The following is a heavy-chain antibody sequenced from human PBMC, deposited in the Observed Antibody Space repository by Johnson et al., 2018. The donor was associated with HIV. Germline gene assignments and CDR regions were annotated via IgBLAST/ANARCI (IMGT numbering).Heavy chain of an antibody. CDR2: ISWNSASI. D-gene: IGHD6-19*01. CDR3: AKTYSSGWYDAFDI. V-gene: IGHV3-9*01. J-gene: IGHJ3*02. Sequence: VQLVESGGGLVKPGASLRLSCAASGFTFDDYAMHWVRQAPGKGLEWVSGISWNSASIDYVDSVKGRFTISRDNAKNSLYLQMNSLGAEDTALYYCAKTYSSGWYDAFDIWGQGTMVTVSS. CDR1: GFTFDDYA.